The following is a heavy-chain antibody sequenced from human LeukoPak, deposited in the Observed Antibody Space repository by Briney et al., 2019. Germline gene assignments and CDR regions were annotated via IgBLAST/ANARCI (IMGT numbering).Heavy chain of an antibody. CDR2: ISGYNGDT. Sequence: ASVKVSCKASGYTFTNYGINWVRQAPGQGFEWVGWISGYNGDTKYAQNFQGRVTMTAGTSTNSAYVELRSLSSDDRAVYYCARDPSLYSGTYTGHAFDIWGQRTMVTVSS. J-gene: IGHJ3*02. CDR1: GYTFTNYG. V-gene: IGHV1-18*01. D-gene: IGHD1-26*01. CDR3: ARDPSLYSGTYTGHAFDI.